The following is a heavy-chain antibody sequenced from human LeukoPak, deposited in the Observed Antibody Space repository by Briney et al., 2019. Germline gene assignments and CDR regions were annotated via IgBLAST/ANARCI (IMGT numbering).Heavy chain of an antibody. V-gene: IGHV3-30*18. Sequence: GRSLRLSCAASGFTLSSYGMHWVSQAPGKGLEWVAVISYDGSNKYYADSVKGRFTISRDNSKNTLYLQMNSLRAEDTAVYYCAKVGGRGCSSTSCHDYWDQGTLVTVSS. CDR3: AKVGGRGCSSTSCHDY. J-gene: IGHJ4*02. CDR2: ISYDGSNK. D-gene: IGHD2-2*01. CDR1: GFTLSSYG.